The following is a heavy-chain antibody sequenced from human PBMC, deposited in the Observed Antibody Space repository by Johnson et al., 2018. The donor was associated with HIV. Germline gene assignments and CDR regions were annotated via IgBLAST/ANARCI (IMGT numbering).Heavy chain of an antibody. D-gene: IGHD3-22*01. CDR1: GFTFSDYY. Sequence: QVQLVESGGGLVKPGGSLRLSCVASGFTFSDYYMGWIRQAPGKGLEWVSYISSSGTTIYSADSVQGRFTTSRDNAKKSLSLQMNSLRAEDTAVYYCTTDWVDYYDSSGYFYDAFDIWGLGTLVTVSS. CDR2: ISSSGTTI. CDR3: TTDWVDYYDSSGYFYDAFDI. V-gene: IGHV3-11*04. J-gene: IGHJ3*02.